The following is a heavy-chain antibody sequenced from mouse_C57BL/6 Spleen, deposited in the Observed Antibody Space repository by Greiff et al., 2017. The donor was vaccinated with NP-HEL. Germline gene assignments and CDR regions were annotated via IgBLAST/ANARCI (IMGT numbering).Heavy chain of an antibody. CDR3: ARGDGYCAFDY. Sequence: EVLLVESGGGLVKPGGSLKLSCAASGFTFSSSSMSWVRQTPEKRLEWVATISYAGSYTYYPSNVKGRFTIARDNAKNNLYMHMLQLKTADTDKYYCARGDGYCAFDYWGQGTTLTVSS. D-gene: IGHD2-3*01. CDR1: GFTFSSSS. CDR2: ISYAGSYT. J-gene: IGHJ2*01. V-gene: IGHV5-4*01.